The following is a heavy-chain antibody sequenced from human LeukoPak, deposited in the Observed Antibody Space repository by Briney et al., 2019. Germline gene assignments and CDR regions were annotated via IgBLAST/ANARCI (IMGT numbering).Heavy chain of an antibody. CDR2: IYPGDSDT. V-gene: IGHV5-51*01. J-gene: IGHJ2*01. CDR1: GYSFTNYW. CDR3: ARRTVTDDWYFDL. Sequence: GESLKISCKGSGYSFTNYWIGWVRQMPGKGLEWMGIIYPGDSDTRYSPSLQGQVTISADKSISTAYLQWSSLKASDTAMYYCARRTVTDDWYFDLWGRGTLVTVSS. D-gene: IGHD4-17*01.